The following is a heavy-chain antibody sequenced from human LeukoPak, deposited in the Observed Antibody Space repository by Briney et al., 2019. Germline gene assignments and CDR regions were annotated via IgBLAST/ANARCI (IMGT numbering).Heavy chain of an antibody. J-gene: IGHJ3*02. D-gene: IGHD6-13*01. Sequence: NASENLSLTCTVSGGSISSYYWSWIRQPPGKGLEWIVYIYYSGSTNYNPSLKSRVTISVDTSKNQFSLKLSSVTAADTAVYYCARERGYSSSWYYGAFDIWGQGTMVTVSS. CDR3: ARERGYSSSWYYGAFDI. CDR1: GGSISSYY. V-gene: IGHV4-59*01. CDR2: IYYSGST.